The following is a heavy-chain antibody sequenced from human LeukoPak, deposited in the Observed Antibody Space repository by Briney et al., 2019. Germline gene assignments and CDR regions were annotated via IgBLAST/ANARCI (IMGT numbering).Heavy chain of an antibody. CDR2: IIYSGST. CDR3: ARDRWLDC. J-gene: IGHJ5*01. CDR1: GDSFTTNY. V-gene: IGHV4-59*01. Sequence: SETLSLTCTVSGDSFTTNYWSWIRQSPGKGLEWIGYIIYSGSTTYNPSLKSRVTISLDTSKNQFSPKLSSVTAADTAVYYCARDRWLDCWGQGTLVTVSS.